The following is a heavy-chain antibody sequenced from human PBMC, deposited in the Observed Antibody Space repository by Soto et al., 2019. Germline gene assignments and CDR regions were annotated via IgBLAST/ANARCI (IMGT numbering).Heavy chain of an antibody. CDR1: GGSIISSSYY. CDR3: ARDIVVVTANYYYYGMDV. V-gene: IGHV4-39*02. J-gene: IGHJ6*02. CDR2: IYYSGST. D-gene: IGHD2-21*02. Sequence: PAETLSLTCTVSGGSIISSSYYFFCIRQPPGKGLEWIGSIYYSGSTYYNPSLKSRVTISVDTSKNQFSLKLSSVTAADTAVYYCARDIVVVTANYYYYGMDVWGQGTTVTVS.